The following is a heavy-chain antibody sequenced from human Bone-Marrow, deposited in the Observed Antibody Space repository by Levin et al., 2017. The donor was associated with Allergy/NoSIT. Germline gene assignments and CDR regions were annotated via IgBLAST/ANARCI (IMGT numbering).Heavy chain of an antibody. CDR2: IWYDGSNK. CDR3: LRDVFWSGGNYFDF. D-gene: IGHD4-23*01. J-gene: IGHJ4*02. V-gene: IGHV3-33*01. Sequence: GESLKISCAASGFTFRRYGMHWVRQAPGKGLEWVALIWYDGSNKYYADSVKGRFTISRDNSKNTLYLQMNSLRAEDTAVYSCLRDVFWSGGNYFDFWGQGTPVTVSS. CDR1: GFTFRRYG.